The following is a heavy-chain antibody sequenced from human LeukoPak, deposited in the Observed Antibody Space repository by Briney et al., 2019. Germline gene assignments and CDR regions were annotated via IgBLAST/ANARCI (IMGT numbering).Heavy chain of an antibody. CDR1: GFTFSTYW. J-gene: IGHJ5*02. CDR3: ARDLRYSSSWYNWFDP. CDR2: ISYDGSNK. D-gene: IGHD6-13*01. V-gene: IGHV3-30*07. Sequence: PGGSLRLSCEASGFTFSTYWMSWVRQAPGEGLEWVAVISYDGSNKYYADSVKGRFTISRGNSKNTLYLQMNSLRAEDTAVYYCARDLRYSSSWYNWFDPWGQGTLVTVSS.